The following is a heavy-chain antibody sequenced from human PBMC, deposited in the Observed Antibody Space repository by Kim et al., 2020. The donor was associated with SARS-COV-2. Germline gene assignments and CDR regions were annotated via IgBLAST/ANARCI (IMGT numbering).Heavy chain of an antibody. D-gene: IGHD6-13*01. J-gene: IGHJ6*02. CDR1: GYTFTGYY. CDR2: INPNSGGT. Sequence: ASVKVSCKASGYTFTGYYMHWVRQAPGQGLEWMGWINPNSGGTNYAQKFQGWVTMTRDTSISTAYMELSRLRSDDTAVYYCAREPPQFPLSKTKGAAGTSYYGMDVWGQGTTVTVSS. V-gene: IGHV1-2*04. CDR3: AREPPQFPLSKTKGAAGTSYYGMDV.